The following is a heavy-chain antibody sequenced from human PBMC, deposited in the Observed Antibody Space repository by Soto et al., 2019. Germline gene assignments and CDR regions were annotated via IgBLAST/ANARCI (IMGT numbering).Heavy chain of an antibody. CDR3: AGQTFTIAAASYGRSNWFDP. CDR1: GGSITSSSHF. J-gene: IGHJ5*02. Sequence: SESLSLTCSASGGSITSSSHFWGWVRQPPGKGLEWIGTIYFTGNTYYTPSLKSRLTMSIDTSKNEFSLRLNSVTAADTAVYYCAGQTFTIAAASYGRSNWFDPWGPGTLVTVSS. V-gene: IGHV4-39*01. CDR2: IYFTGNT. D-gene: IGHD6-25*01.